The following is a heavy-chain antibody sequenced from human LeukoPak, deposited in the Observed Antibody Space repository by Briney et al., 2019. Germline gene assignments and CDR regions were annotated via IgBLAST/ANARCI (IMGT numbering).Heavy chain of an antibody. CDR3: ATTYRGSIAADAFDI. Sequence: GGSLRLSCAASGFTFNFTFSDYYMNWIRQAPGKGLEWVSYISSSGSAIYYADSVKGRFTISRDNAKNSLYLQMNSLRAEDTAVYYCATTYRGSIAADAFDIWGQGTMVTVSS. J-gene: IGHJ3*02. CDR2: ISSSGSAI. CDR1: GFTFNFTFSDYY. D-gene: IGHD6-6*01. V-gene: IGHV3-11*04.